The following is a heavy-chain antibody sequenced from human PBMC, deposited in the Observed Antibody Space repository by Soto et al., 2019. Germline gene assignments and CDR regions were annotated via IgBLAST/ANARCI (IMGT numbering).Heavy chain of an antibody. CDR3: AVNDYLDY. J-gene: IGHJ4*02. V-gene: IGHV3-15*01. CDR2: IKRISDGGTT. CDR1: GFTFINAW. Sequence: WGSLRLSCSASGFTFINAWMSLFRQAPGKGLEWVGRIKRISDGGTTDYAAPVKGRFTISRDDSANTLYLQMNSLKTEDTAVYFCAVNDYLDYWGQGALVTVSS.